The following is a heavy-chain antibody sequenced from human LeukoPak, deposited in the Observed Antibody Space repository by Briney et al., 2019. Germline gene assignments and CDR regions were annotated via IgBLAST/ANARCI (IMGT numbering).Heavy chain of an antibody. V-gene: IGHV4-30-2*01. J-gene: IGHJ4*02. CDR2: IYHSGST. D-gene: IGHD6-19*01. CDR1: GGSISSGGYS. CDR3: ARAKGSAIAVAGIEAAPPYFDY. Sequence: SETLSLTCAVSGGSISSGGYSWSWIRQPPGKGLEWIGYIYHSGSTYYNPSLKSRVTISVDTSKNQFSLKLSSVTAADTAVYYCARAKGSAIAVAGIEAAPPYFDYWGQGTLVTVSS.